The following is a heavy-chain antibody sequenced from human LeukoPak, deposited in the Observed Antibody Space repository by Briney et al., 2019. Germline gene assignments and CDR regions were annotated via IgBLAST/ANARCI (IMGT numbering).Heavy chain of an antibody. Sequence: PSETLSLTCTVSGGSISSGGYYWSWIRQHPGKGLEWIGYIYYSGSTYYNPSLKSRVTISVDTSKNQFSLKLSSVTAADTAVYYCAREGTIAAAGTGFTNAFDIWGQGTMVTVSS. CDR2: IYYSGST. V-gene: IGHV4-31*03. J-gene: IGHJ3*02. CDR3: AREGTIAAAGTGFTNAFDI. CDR1: GGSISSGGYY. D-gene: IGHD6-13*01.